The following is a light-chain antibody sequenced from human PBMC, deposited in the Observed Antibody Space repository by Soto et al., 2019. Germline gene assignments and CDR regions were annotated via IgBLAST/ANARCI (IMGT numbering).Light chain of an antibody. CDR1: SSNIGAGYD. V-gene: IGLV1-40*01. CDR2: RNN. J-gene: IGLJ1*01. Sequence: VLTQPPSVSGAPGQRVTISCTGSSSNIGAGYDVHWYQQLPGTAPKLLIFRNNNRPSGVPDRFSGSKSGTSASLAITGLQAEDEADYYCQSYDSSLSAYVFATGTKITVL. CDR3: QSYDSSLSAYV.